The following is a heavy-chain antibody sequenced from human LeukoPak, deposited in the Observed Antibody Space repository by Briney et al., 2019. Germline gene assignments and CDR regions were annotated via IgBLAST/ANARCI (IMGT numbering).Heavy chain of an antibody. CDR3: ARVVSAYSSSQGYYFYY. J-gene: IGHJ4*02. Sequence: PSETLSPTCAVSGYSIISGYYWGWIRQPPGKGLEWIGSIYHSGSTYYNPSLKSRVTISVDTSKNQFSLKLSSVTAADTAVYYCARVVSAYSSSQGYYFYYWGQGTLVTFSS. D-gene: IGHD6-13*01. CDR2: IYHSGST. CDR1: GYSIISGYY. V-gene: IGHV4-38-2*01.